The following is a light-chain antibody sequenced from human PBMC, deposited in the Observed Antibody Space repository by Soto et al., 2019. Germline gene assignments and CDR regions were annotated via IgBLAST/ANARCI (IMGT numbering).Light chain of an antibody. CDR2: DVN. J-gene: IGLJ3*02. V-gene: IGLV2-11*01. CDR3: CSDAGSYTLV. CDR1: SSDVGAYNW. Sequence: QSALTQPRSVSGSPGQSVTISCAGTSSDVGAYNWVSWYQQHPGKVPKLMIYDVNRRPSGVPDRFSGSKSGNTASLTISGLQADDEADYYCCSDAGSYTLVFGGGTKVTVL.